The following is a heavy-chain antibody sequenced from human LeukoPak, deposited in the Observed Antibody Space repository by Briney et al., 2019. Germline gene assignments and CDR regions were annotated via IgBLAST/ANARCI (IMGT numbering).Heavy chain of an antibody. CDR2: ISYDGSNK. J-gene: IGHJ5*02. Sequence: WRSLRLSCAASGFTFSTCAMHWVRQAQGKGLELVAVISYDGSNKYYADSVKGRFPISRDDSKNTLYLQMNPLRAEDTAVYYCAKDVSWNWFDPWGQGTLVTVSS. CDR3: AKDVSWNWFDP. V-gene: IGHV3-30*18. CDR1: GFTFSTCA.